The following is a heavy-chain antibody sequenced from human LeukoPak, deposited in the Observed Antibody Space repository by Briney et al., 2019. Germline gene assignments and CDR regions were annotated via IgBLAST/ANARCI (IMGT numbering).Heavy chain of an antibody. Sequence: ASVKVSCKASGYTFTSYAMHWVRQAPGQRLEWMGWINAGNGNTKYSQKFQGRVTITRDTSASTAYMELSSLRSEDTAVYYCARISLGVRRGYCSSTGRSSGCPFYYGMDVWGQGTTVTVSS. CDR2: INAGNGNT. D-gene: IGHD2-2*01. J-gene: IGHJ6*02. CDR1: GYTFTSYA. V-gene: IGHV1-3*01. CDR3: ARISLGVRRGYCSSTGRSSGCPFYYGMDV.